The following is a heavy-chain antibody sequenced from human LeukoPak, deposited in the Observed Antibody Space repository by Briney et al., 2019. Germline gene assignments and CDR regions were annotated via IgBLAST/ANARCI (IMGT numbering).Heavy chain of an antibody. CDR1: GFTVSSNY. CDR2: IYSGGST. CDR3: AKDLYDILTGYSYKAYCFDY. D-gene: IGHD3-9*01. J-gene: IGHJ4*02. V-gene: IGHV3-66*02. Sequence: PGGSLRLSCAASGFTVSSNYMSWVRQAPGKGLEWVSVIYSGGSTYYADSVKGRFTISRDNSKNTLYLQMNSLRAEDTALYYCAKDLYDILTGYSYKAYCFDYWGQGTLVTVPS.